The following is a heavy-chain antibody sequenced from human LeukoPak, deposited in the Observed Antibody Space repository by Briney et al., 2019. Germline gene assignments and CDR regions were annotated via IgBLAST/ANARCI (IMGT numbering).Heavy chain of an antibody. Sequence: SVKVSCKASGGTFSSYAISWVRQAPGQGLEWMGRIIPILGIANYAQKFQGRVTITADKSTSTAYMELSSLRSEDTAVYYCARDPWGVGTTGGYYYYYGMDVWGQGTTVTVSS. CDR1: GGTFSSYA. CDR3: ARDPWGVGTTGGYYYYYGMDV. J-gene: IGHJ6*02. CDR2: IIPILGIA. D-gene: IGHD1-26*01. V-gene: IGHV1-69*04.